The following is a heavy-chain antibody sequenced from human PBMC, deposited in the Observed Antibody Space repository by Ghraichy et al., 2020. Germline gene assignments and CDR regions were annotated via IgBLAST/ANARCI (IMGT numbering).Heavy chain of an antibody. CDR3: AREALGVRFWGSEY. J-gene: IGHJ4*02. Sequence: ASVKVSCKASGYTFTSYGISWVRQAPVQGLEWMGWISAHSGDSNYVQKFQGRVTMTIDTSTSTAYMELRSLQSDDTAVYYCAREALGVRFWGSEYWGQGTLVTVSS. CDR2: ISAHSGDS. CDR1: GYTFTSYG. D-gene: IGHD3-3*01. V-gene: IGHV1-18*01.